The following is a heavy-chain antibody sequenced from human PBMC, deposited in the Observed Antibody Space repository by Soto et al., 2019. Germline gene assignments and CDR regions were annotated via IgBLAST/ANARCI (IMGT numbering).Heavy chain of an antibody. D-gene: IGHD2-15*01. Sequence: PGGPLRLSCAASAFTLSAYDMHWVRQPNGKGLEWVSALGAADDPYYLGSVKGRFTISRENAKNSLYLQMNNLRAGDTAVYYCARAYSGRLPRRADYYYAMDVWGQGTTVTVSS. CDR1: AFTLSAYD. J-gene: IGHJ6*02. CDR2: LGAADDP. CDR3: ARAYSGRLPRRADYYYAMDV. V-gene: IGHV3-13*05.